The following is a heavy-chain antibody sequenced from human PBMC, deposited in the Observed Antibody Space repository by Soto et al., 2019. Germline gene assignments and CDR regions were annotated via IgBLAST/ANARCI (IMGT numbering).Heavy chain of an antibody. Sequence: QVQLVQSGAEVKKPGASVKVSCKASGYTFTSYGISWVRQAPGQGLEWMGWISAYNGNTNYAQKLQGRVTMTTDTSTSTAYMELRRLRSADTAVYYCARVVQPTVTTKNWFDPWGQGTLVTVSS. CDR3: ARVVQPTVTTKNWFDP. CDR2: ISAYNGNT. V-gene: IGHV1-18*01. CDR1: GYTFTSYG. J-gene: IGHJ5*02. D-gene: IGHD4-17*01.